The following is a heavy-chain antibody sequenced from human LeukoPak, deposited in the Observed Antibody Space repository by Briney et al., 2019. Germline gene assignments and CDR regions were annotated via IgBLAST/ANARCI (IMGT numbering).Heavy chain of an antibody. CDR3: ATLGRLNKNYYYYYMDV. J-gene: IGHJ6*03. V-gene: IGHV4-34*01. CDR1: DGSFSGYY. CDR2: INHSGST. Sequence: NSLETLSLTCAVYDGSFSGYYWSWIRQPPGKGLEWIGEINHSGSTNYNPSLKSRVTISVDTSKNQFSLKLSSVTAADTAVYYCATLGRLNKNYYYYYMDVWGKGTTVTVSS. D-gene: IGHD2-15*01.